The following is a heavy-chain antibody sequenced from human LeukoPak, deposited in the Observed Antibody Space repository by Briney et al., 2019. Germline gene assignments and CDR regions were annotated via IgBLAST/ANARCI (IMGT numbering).Heavy chain of an antibody. CDR1: GFTFSSYS. Sequence: GGSLRLSCAASGFTFSSYSMNWVRQAPGKGLEWVSYISSSSSTIYHADSVKGRFTISRDNAKNSLYLQMNSLRDEDTAVYYCARDRLPPDYGDYGAFDIWGQGTMVTVSS. D-gene: IGHD4-17*01. CDR3: ARDRLPPDYGDYGAFDI. CDR2: ISSSSSTI. V-gene: IGHV3-48*02. J-gene: IGHJ3*02.